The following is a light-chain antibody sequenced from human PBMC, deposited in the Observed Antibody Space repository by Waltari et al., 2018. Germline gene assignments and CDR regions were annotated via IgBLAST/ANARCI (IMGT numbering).Light chain of an antibody. V-gene: IGKV1-5*03. CDR1: QSITTW. CDR3: QHYNSYSGDT. CDR2: KTS. J-gene: IGKJ2*01. Sequence: DIQMTQSPSTLSASVGDRVIITCRASQSITTWLAWYQQKPGKAPKLLIYKTSTLESGVPSRFSGSGSGTEFTLTISSLQPDDFATYDCQHYNSYSGDTFGQGTKLEI.